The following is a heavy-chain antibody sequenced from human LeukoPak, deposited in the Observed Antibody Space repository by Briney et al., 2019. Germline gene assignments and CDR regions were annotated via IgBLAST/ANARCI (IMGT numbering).Heavy chain of an antibody. D-gene: IGHD2-2*01. J-gene: IGHJ5*02. Sequence: PSETLSLTCTVSGGSISSHYWSWIRQPPGKGLEWIGHISYSGNTHYIPSLKSRVTISIDTPKNQFSLNLSSMTAADTAVYCCARGGWLYQVRKGRHNWFDPWGQGTLVTVSS. CDR3: ARGGWLYQVRKGRHNWFDP. CDR2: ISYSGNT. CDR1: GGSISSHY. V-gene: IGHV4-59*11.